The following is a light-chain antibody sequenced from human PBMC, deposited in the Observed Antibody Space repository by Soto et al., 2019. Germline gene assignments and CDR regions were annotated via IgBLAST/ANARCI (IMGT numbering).Light chain of an antibody. CDR1: ISDVGGYNY. CDR2: EVS. J-gene: IGLJ1*01. V-gene: IGLV2-14*01. CDR3: SSYTSSSTPFV. Sequence: QSVLTHPASVSGSPGQSITISCTGTISDVGGYNYVSWYQQHPGKAPKLMIYEVSNRPSGVSNRFSGSKSGNTASLTISGLQAEDEADYYCSSYTSSSTPFVFGTGTKSPS.